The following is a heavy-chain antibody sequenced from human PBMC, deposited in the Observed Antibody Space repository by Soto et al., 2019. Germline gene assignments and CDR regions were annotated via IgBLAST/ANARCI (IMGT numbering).Heavy chain of an antibody. CDR3: ARVKVARATYYYYYYMDV. CDR2: IYSGGST. CDR1: GFTVSSNY. J-gene: IGHJ6*03. Sequence: EVQLVESGGGLVQPGGSLRLSCAASGFTVSSNYMSWVRQAPGKGLEWVSVIYSGGSTYYADSVKGRFTISRDNSKNKLYLQLNSLRAEDTAVYYCARVKVARATYYYYYYMDVWGKGTTVTVSS. D-gene: IGHD2-15*01. V-gene: IGHV3-66*01.